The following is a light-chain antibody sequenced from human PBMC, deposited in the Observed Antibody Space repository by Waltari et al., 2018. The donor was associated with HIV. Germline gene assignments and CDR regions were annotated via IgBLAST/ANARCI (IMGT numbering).Light chain of an antibody. Sequence: QSALTQPASVSGSPGQSITISCTGTSSDVGGYNYVSWYQQHPGKAPKLMIYEGTNRPSGVSYRFSGSQSANTASLTISGLQAEDEADYYCSSYTTSSTLVFGGGTKVTVL. V-gene: IGLV2-14*01. CDR3: SSYTTSSTLV. J-gene: IGLJ2*01. CDR2: EGT. CDR1: SSDVGGYNY.